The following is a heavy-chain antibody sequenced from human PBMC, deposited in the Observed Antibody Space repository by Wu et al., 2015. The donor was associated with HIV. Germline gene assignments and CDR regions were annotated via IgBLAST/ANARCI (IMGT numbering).Heavy chain of an antibody. J-gene: IGHJ3*02. Sequence: QVHLMQFGAEVKKPGSSVKVSCKASGDGFTSYAVSWVRQAPGQGLEWMGWINPNSGGTNYAQKFQGRVTMTRDTSISTAYMELSRLRSDDTAVYYCARVGFADYYDSSGYYGAFDIWGQGTMVTVSS. D-gene: IGHD3-22*01. CDR3: ARVGFADYYDSSGYYGAFDI. CDR1: GDGFTSYA. V-gene: IGHV1-2*02. CDR2: INPNSGGT.